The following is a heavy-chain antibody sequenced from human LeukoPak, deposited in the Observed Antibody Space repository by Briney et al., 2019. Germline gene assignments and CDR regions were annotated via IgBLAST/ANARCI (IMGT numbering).Heavy chain of an antibody. CDR2: IYTNGST. Sequence: SQTLSLTCTVSGGSISSGSYYWSWIRQPAGKGLEWIGRIYTNGSTNYNPSLKSRVTISVDTSKNQFSLKLSSVTAADTAVYYCARSFVVAARYFDYWGQGTLVTVSS. CDR1: GGSISSGSYY. CDR3: ARSFVVAARYFDY. J-gene: IGHJ4*02. V-gene: IGHV4-61*02. D-gene: IGHD6-6*01.